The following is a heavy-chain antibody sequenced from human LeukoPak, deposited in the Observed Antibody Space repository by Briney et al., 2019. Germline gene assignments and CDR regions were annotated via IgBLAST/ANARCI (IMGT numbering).Heavy chain of an antibody. J-gene: IGHJ4*02. CDR2: ISGSGGST. CDR3: AKGGSNNWSFDN. CDR1: GFTFSSYA. V-gene: IGHV3-23*01. Sequence: PGGSLRLSCAASGFTFSSYAMSWVRQAPGKGLEWVSAISGSGGSTYYADSVKGRFTIYRDNSKSTLYLQMNSLRPEDTAVYYCAKGGSNNWSFDNWGQGTLVTVSS. D-gene: IGHD1-1*01.